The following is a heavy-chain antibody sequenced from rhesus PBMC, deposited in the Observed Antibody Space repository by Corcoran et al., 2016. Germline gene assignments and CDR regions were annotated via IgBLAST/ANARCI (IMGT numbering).Heavy chain of an antibody. CDR3: VKDMKY. J-gene: IGHJ4*01. CDR2: PHHDGATV. Sequence: EVQLVESGGGLEQPGGSLTLAWTGCGFTFCSYYQSWVRQAPGKELEWVSKPHHDGATVWYTDSVKGRFTVSKANAKITRYLQMDSLGSEDTSVYYCVKDMKYWGQGVLVTVSS. CDR1: GFTFCSYY. V-gene: IGHV3-8*01.